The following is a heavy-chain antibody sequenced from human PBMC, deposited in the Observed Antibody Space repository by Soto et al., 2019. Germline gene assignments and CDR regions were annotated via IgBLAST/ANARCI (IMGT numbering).Heavy chain of an antibody. CDR2: IYHSGST. CDR1: GGSISSGGYS. Sequence: QLQLQESGSGLVKPSQTLSLTCAVSGGSISSGGYSWSWIRQPPGKGLEWIGYIYHSGSTYYTPSLKSRVTISVDRSKNQFSLKLSSVTAADTAVYYCASSIAAAGNFDYWGQGTLVTVSS. CDR3: ASSIAAAGNFDY. J-gene: IGHJ4*02. V-gene: IGHV4-30-2*01. D-gene: IGHD6-13*01.